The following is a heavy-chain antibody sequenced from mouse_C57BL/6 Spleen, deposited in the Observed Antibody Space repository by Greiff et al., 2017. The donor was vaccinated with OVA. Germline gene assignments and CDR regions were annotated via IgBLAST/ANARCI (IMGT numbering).Heavy chain of an antibody. Sequence: EVQVVESGGGLVKPGGSLKLSCAASGFTFSDYGMHWVRQAPEKGLEWVAYISSGSSTIYYADTVKGRFTISRDNAKNTLFLQMTSLRSEDTAMYYCARAYGYDEGGAMDYWGQGTSVTVSS. J-gene: IGHJ4*01. D-gene: IGHD2-2*01. V-gene: IGHV5-17*01. CDR3: ARAYGYDEGGAMDY. CDR2: ISSGSSTI. CDR1: GFTFSDYG.